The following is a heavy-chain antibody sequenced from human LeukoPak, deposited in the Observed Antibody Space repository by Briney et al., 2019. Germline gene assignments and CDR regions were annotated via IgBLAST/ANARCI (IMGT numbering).Heavy chain of an antibody. CDR1: GFTFSSYS. Sequence: GGSLRLSCAASGFTFSSYSMNWVRQAPGKGLEWVSSISSSSSYIYYADSVKGRFTISRDNAKNSLYLQMNSLRAEDTAVYYCARDFYSSGWYALDYWGQGTLVTVSS. J-gene: IGHJ4*02. CDR3: ARDFYSSGWYALDY. D-gene: IGHD6-19*01. V-gene: IGHV3-21*01. CDR2: ISSSSSYI.